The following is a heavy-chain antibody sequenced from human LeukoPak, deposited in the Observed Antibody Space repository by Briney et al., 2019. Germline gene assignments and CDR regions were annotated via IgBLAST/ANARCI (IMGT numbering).Heavy chain of an antibody. Sequence: SETLSLTCAVYGGSFSGYYWSWIRQPPGKGLEWIGEINHSGSTNYNPSLKSRVTISVDTSKNQFSLKLSSVTAADTAVYYCARGSYGSGSYPYNGMDVWGQGTTVTVSS. J-gene: IGHJ6*02. CDR2: INHSGST. CDR1: GGSFSGYY. D-gene: IGHD3-10*01. V-gene: IGHV4-34*01. CDR3: ARGSYGSGSYPYNGMDV.